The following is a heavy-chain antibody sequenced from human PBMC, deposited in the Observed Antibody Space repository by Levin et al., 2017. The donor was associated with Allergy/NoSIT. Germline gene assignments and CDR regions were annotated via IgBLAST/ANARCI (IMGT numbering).Heavy chain of an antibody. Sequence: PSETLSLTCTVSGGSISGYYWNWIRQPPGKGLEWIGYIYYSGSTNYNPSLKSRVTISVDTSNNQFSLKLSSVTAADTAVYYCARGSSWTDYWSHGTLVTVSS. CDR3: ARGSSWTDY. CDR2: IYYSGST. V-gene: IGHV4-59*01. D-gene: IGHD6-13*01. J-gene: IGHJ4*01. CDR1: GGSISGYY.